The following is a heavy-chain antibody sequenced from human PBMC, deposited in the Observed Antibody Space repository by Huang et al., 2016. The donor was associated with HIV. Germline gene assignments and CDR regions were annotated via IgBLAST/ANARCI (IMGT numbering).Heavy chain of an antibody. CDR3: ARPYYDFWTSYANWYFAL. V-gene: IGHV3-30-3*01. Sequence: QVQLVESGGGVVQPGRSLRLSCAASGFTFSNFAMHWGRQVPGKGLEWVAGISDEGDCKDHADCGQGRFTSYRDNSQNTLYRQRNSLRVEDTALYYCARPYYDFWTSYANWYFALWGRGTLVTVSS. D-gene: IGHD3-3*01. CDR2: ISDEGDCK. J-gene: IGHJ2*01. CDR1: GFTFSNFA.